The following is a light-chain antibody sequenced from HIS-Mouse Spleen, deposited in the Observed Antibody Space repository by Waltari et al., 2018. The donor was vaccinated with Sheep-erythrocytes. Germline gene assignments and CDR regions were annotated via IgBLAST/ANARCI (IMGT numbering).Light chain of an antibody. CDR1: SLRSYY. CDR2: GKN. J-gene: IGLJ2*01. CDR3: NSRDSSGNHVV. Sequence: SSELTQDPAVSVALGLTVRITCQGDSLRSYYAIWYQQKPGQAPVLVIYGKNNRPSGIPDRFSGSSSGNTASLTITGAQAEDEADYYCNSRDSSGNHVVFGGGTKLTVL. V-gene: IGLV3-19*01.